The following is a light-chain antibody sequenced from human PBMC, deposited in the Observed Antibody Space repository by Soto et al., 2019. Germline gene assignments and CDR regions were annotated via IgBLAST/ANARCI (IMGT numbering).Light chain of an antibody. CDR1: QSVSSN. J-gene: IGKJ5*01. V-gene: IGKV3-20*01. CDR2: DAS. CDR3: QRYGSSPLIT. Sequence: IVTMEATATLSLSPGERATLSCXASQSVSSNLAWYQQKPGQDPRLLIYDASNRATGIPARFSGSGSGTDFTLTISRLEPEDFAVYFCQRYGSSPLITFGQGTRLEIK.